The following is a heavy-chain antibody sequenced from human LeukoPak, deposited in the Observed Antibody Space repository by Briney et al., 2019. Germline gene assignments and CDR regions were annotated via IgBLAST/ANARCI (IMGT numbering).Heavy chain of an antibody. V-gene: IGHV3-23*01. D-gene: IGHD2-21*01. CDR1: GFTLSTYA. CDR3: AKAPVTSCRGAYCYPFDS. CDR2: TSSSDAGT. Sequence: PGGSLRLSCAASGFTLSTYAMSWVRQTPGKGLEWVAATSSSDAGTYHADSVRGRFTISWDNSKNTLYLQMNSLRAEDAAVYFCAKAPVTSCRGAYCYPFDSWGQGTLVTVSS. J-gene: IGHJ4*02.